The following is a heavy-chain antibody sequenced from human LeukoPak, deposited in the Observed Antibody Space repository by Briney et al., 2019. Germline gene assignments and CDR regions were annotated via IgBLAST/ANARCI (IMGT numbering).Heavy chain of an antibody. Sequence: GTSVKVSCKASGFIFTSSAMQWVRQARGQRLEWIGWIVVGSGHTNYAQKFQERVTITRDMSTSTAYMELSSMRSEDTAVYYCAVGFSSTVTPPGAHYAMDVWAQGTTVTVSS. D-gene: IGHD4-11*01. CDR1: GFIFTSSA. CDR2: IVVGSGHT. J-gene: IGHJ6*02. CDR3: AVGFSSTVTPPGAHYAMDV. V-gene: IGHV1-58*02.